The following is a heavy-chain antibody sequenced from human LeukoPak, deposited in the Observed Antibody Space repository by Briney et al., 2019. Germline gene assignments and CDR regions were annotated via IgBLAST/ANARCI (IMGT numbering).Heavy chain of an antibody. CDR1: GFTFDDYA. D-gene: IGHD3-10*01. J-gene: IGHJ4*02. CDR3: TKGGGSGKIRDYLDY. V-gene: IGHV3-9*01. Sequence: GGSLRLSCAASGFTFDDYATHWVRQAPGKGLEWVSGISWNSGSIGYADSVKGRFTISRDNAKNSLYLQMNSLRAEDRALYYCTKGGGSGKIRDYLDYWGQGTLVTVSS. CDR2: ISWNSGSI.